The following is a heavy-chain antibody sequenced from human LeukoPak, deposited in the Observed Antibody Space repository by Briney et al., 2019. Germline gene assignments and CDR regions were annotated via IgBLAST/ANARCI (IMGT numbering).Heavy chain of an antibody. CDR2: ISSSSTI. V-gene: IGHV3-48*01. D-gene: IGHD1-1*01. CDR3: ARDHSVQLEFDY. CDR1: GFTFSSYS. J-gene: IGHJ4*02. Sequence: GGSLRLSCAASGFTFSSYSMNWVRQAPGKGLEWLSYISSSSTIYYADSVKGRFTISRDNAKNSLYLQMNSLRAEDTAVYYCARDHSVQLEFDYWGQGTLVTVSS.